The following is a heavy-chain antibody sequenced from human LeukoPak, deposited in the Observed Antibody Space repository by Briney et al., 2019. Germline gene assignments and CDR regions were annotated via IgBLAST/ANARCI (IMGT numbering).Heavy chain of an antibody. V-gene: IGHV5-51*04. Sequence: GESLKISCKGPGYSFISYCDAWVRQRPGKGGVGRGIIYSGGSETRYDPSFQRQATISADSPTSTAYLQWSSLRASDTAMYYCARASRDGYNQNFDHWGQGTLVTVSS. J-gene: IGHJ4*02. CDR2: IYSGGSET. D-gene: IGHD5-24*01. CDR3: ARASRDGYNQNFDH. CDR1: GYSFISYC.